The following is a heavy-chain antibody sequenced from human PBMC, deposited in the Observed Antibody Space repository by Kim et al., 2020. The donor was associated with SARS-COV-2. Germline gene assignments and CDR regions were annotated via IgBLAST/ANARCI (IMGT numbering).Heavy chain of an antibody. CDR1: GFTFSSYG. CDR3: AKDRTIVVVAAATSDY. Sequence: GGSLRLSCAASGFTFSSYGRHWVRQAPGKGLEGVAGMSYDGSNKYYADSVKGRFTISRDNSKNTLYLQMNSLRAEDTAVYYCAKDRTIVVVAAATSDYWG. D-gene: IGHD2-2*01. CDR2: MSYDGSNK. V-gene: IGHV3-30*18. J-gene: IGHJ4*01.